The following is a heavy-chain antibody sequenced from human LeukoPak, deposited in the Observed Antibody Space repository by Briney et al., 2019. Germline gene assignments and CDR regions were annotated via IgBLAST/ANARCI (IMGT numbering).Heavy chain of an antibody. Sequence: SETLSLTCTVSGGSISSGDYYWGWIRQPPGKGLEWIGYIYYSGSTYYNPSLKSRVTISVDTSKNQFSLKLSSVTAADTAVYYCVRVYRGYSYGRSLVIFDYWGQGTLVTVSS. CDR3: VRVYRGYSYGRSLVIFDY. CDR1: GGSISSGDYY. V-gene: IGHV4-30-4*01. D-gene: IGHD5-18*01. J-gene: IGHJ4*02. CDR2: IYYSGST.